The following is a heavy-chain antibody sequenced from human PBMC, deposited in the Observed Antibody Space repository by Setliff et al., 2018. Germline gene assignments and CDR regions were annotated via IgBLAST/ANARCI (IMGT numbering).Heavy chain of an antibody. V-gene: IGHV4-31*03. CDR3: VRGRIKLWKYYFDY. CDR2: IYYSGST. J-gene: IGHJ4*02. CDR1: GGSISSGGYY. Sequence: SETLSLTCTVSGGSISSGGYYWSWIRQHPGRGLEWIGYIYYSGSTYYNPSLKSRVTISVDTSKNLFSLKLSSVTAADTAVYYCVRGRIKLWKYYFDYWGQGTLVTVSS. D-gene: IGHD5-18*01.